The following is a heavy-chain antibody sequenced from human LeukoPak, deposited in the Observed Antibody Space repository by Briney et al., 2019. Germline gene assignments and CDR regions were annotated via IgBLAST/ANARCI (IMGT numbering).Heavy chain of an antibody. J-gene: IGHJ1*01. D-gene: IGHD3-10*01. V-gene: IGHV4-39*01. Sequence: SETLSLTCTVSGGSISRSRYYWGWIRQHPGKGLAWNGTLYYSATTYYNPSLKSRLTLSIDTSKNQFSLKLSSLTAGDTAVYYCTSGFGGWGQGTLVTVSS. CDR3: TSGFGG. CDR2: LYYSATT. CDR1: GGSISRSRYY.